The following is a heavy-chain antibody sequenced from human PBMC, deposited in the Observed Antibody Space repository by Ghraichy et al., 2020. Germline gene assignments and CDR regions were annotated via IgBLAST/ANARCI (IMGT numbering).Heavy chain of an antibody. CDR2: IKQDGSEK. CDR1: GFTFSSYW. J-gene: IGHJ5*02. CDR3: ARDPTRYCSSTSCLKGWFDP. V-gene: IGHV3-7*01. D-gene: IGHD2-2*01. Sequence: GGSLRLSCAASGFTFSSYWMSWVRQAPGKGLEWVANIKQDGSEKYYVDSVKGRFTISRDNAKNSLYLQMNSLRAEDTAVYYCARDPTRYCSSTSCLKGWFDPWGQGTLVTVSS.